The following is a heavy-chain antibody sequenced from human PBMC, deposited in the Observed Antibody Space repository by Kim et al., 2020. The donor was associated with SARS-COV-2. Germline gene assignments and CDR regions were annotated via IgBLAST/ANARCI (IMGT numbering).Heavy chain of an antibody. D-gene: IGHD5-18*01. V-gene: IGHV4-39*01. CDR1: GGSISSSSYY. CDR3: ARQEGALQLWLRRYWFDP. CDR2: IYYSGST. Sequence: SETLSLTCTVSGGSISSSSYYWGWIRQPPGKGLEWIGSIYYSGSTYYNPSLKSRVTISVDTSKNQFSLKLSSVTAADTAVYYCARQEGALQLWLRRYWFDPWGQGTLVTVSS. J-gene: IGHJ5*02.